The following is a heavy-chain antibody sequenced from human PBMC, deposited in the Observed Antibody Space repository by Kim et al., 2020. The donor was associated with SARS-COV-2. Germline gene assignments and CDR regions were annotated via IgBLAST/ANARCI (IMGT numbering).Heavy chain of an antibody. D-gene: IGHD3-10*01. V-gene: IGHV4-39*01. Sequence: SETLSLTCTVSGGSISSSSYYWGWIRQPPGKGLEWIWSIYYSGSTYYNPSLKSRVTISVDTSKNQFSLKLSSVTAADTAVYYCARRRGYYYGSGSYYNAYYFDYWGQGTLVTVSS. CDR3: ARRRGYYYGSGSYYNAYYFDY. J-gene: IGHJ4*02. CDR1: GGSISSSSYY. CDR2: IYYSGST.